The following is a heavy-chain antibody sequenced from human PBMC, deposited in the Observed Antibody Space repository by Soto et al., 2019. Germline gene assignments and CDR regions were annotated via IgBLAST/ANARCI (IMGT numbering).Heavy chain of an antibody. Sequence: HPGGSLRLSCAASGFTFSSYAMHWVRQAPGKGLEWVAVISYDGSDKYYADSVKGRFTISRDNSKNTLYLQMNSLRAEDTAVYYCAKDSETGYSKYFYYFDYWGQGIQVTVSS. J-gene: IGHJ4*02. CDR1: GFTFSSYA. CDR3: AKDSETGYSKYFYYFDY. V-gene: IGHV3-30*18. D-gene: IGHD4-4*01. CDR2: ISYDGSDK.